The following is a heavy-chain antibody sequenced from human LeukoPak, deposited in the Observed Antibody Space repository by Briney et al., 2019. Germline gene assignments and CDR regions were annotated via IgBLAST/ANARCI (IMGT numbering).Heavy chain of an antibody. Sequence: ASVKVSCRASGYTFTSYGISWVRQAPGQGLEWMGWMNPNSGNTGYAQKFQGRVTITRNTSISTAYMELSSLRSEDTAVYYCARGGDYQDYWGQGTLVTVSS. J-gene: IGHJ4*02. D-gene: IGHD4-17*01. V-gene: IGHV1-8*03. CDR1: GYTFTSYG. CDR2: MNPNSGNT. CDR3: ARGGDYQDY.